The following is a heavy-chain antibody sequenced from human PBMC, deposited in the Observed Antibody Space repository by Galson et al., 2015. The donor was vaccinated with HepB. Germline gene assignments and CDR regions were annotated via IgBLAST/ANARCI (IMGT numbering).Heavy chain of an antibody. CDR1: GFTFSSYW. Sequence: SLRLSCAASGFTFSSYWMHWVRQAPGKGLVWVSRINSDGSSTSYADSVKGRFTISRDNAKNTLYLQMNSLRAEDTAVYYCARAGPATRNYYDTNYFDYWGQGTLVTVSS. D-gene: IGHD3-22*01. CDR3: ARAGPATRNYYDTNYFDY. J-gene: IGHJ4*02. V-gene: IGHV3-74*01. CDR2: INSDGSST.